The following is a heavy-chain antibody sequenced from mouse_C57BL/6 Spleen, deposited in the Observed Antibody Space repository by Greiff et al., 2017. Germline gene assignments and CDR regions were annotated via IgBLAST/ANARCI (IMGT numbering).Heavy chain of an antibody. CDR2: FYPGRGSI. D-gene: IGHD1-1*01. J-gene: IGHJ1*03. Sequence: ESGAALVKPGASVKMSCKASGYTFTEYTIHWVKPRYGQGLEWSGWFYPGRGSINYNEKLKDKATLPADKSSSTVYMELIRWTPEDSAVYFCARHGGSPITTVVPYGYFDVWGTGTTVTVSS. CDR3: ARHGGSPITTVVPYGYFDV. V-gene: IGHV1-62-2*01. CDR1: GYTFTEYT.